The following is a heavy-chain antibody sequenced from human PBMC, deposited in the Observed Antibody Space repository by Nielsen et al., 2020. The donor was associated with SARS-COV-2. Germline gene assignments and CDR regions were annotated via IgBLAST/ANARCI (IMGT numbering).Heavy chain of an antibody. CDR3: ARAVIAAAGTGILWFDP. CDR1: GDSIIVDNCY. J-gene: IGHJ5*02. D-gene: IGHD6-13*01. V-gene: IGHV4-30-4*02. CDR2: IYYSGSS. Sequence: SETLSLTCTVSGDSIIVDNCYWSWIRQPPGKGLEWIGYIYYSGSSYYNPSLKSRVIISVHTSKNQFSLKLTSVTAADTAVYYCARAVIAAAGTGILWFDPWGQGTLVTVSS.